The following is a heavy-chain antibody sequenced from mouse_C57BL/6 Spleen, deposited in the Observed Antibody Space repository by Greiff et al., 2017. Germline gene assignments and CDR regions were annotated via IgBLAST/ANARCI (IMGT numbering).Heavy chain of an antibody. V-gene: IGHV3-6*01. CDR1: GYSITSGYY. CDR3: ARGSIYDGYWFAY. D-gene: IGHD2-3*01. J-gene: IGHJ3*01. Sequence: EVQLQESGPGLVKPSQSLSLTCSVTGYSITSGYYWNWIRQFPGNKLEWMGYISYDGSNNYNPSLKNRSSITRDTSKNQFFLKLNSVTTEDTATYYCARGSIYDGYWFAYWGQGTLVTVSA. CDR2: ISYDGSN.